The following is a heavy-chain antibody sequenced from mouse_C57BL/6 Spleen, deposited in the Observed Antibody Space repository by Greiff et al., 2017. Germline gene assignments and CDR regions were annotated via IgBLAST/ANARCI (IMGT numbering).Heavy chain of an antibody. CDR3: ARKRRQPETIDY. CDR1: GYAFSSYW. Sequence: QVQLQQSGAELVKPGASVKMSCKASGYAFSSYWMNWVKQRPGQGLEWIGKIYPGDGDTNYNGKFKGKATLTADKSSSTAYMQLSSLTSEDSAVYYCARKRRQPETIDYWGQGTSVTVSS. J-gene: IGHJ4*01. V-gene: IGHV1-80*01. D-gene: IGHD3-2*02. CDR2: IYPGDGDT.